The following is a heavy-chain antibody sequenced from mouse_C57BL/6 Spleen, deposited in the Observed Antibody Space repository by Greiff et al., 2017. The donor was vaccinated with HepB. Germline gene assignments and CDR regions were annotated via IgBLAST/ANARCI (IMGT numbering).Heavy chain of an antibody. CDR2: IYPGSGNT. D-gene: IGHD1-1*01. CDR3: GRGAQHGSPAMDY. CDR1: GYTFTDYY. J-gene: IGHJ4*01. Sequence: QVQLQQSGAELVRPGASVKLSCKASGYTFTDYYINWVKQRPGQGLEWIARIYPGSGNTYYNEKFKGKATLTAEKSSSTAYMQLSSLTSEDSAVYFCGRGAQHGSPAMDYWGQGTSVTVSS. V-gene: IGHV1-76*01.